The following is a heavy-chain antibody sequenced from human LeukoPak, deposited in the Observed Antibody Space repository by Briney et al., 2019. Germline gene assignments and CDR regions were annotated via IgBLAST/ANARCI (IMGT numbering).Heavy chain of an antibody. J-gene: IGHJ4*02. V-gene: IGHV3-53*01. CDR2: IYSGTI. D-gene: IGHD4/OR15-4a*01. CDR3: ARRAGAYSHPYDY. CDR1: GFTFSSYW. Sequence: WGSLRLSCAASGFTFSSYWMSWVRQAPGKGLEWVSFIYSGTIHYSDSVKGRFTISRDNSKNTLYLQMNSLRAEDTAVYYCARRAGAYSHPYDYWGQGTLVTVSS.